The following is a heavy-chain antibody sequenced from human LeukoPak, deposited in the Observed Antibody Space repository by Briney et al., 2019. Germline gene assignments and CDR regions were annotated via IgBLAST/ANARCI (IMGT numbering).Heavy chain of an antibody. Sequence: ASVRVSCKASGYSFTAYWLHWVRQAPGQGLEWMGWINANTGGTDYAQKFQGRVTMTRDTSISTGYMDLSTLRSDDTAVYYCARGPSYSFDDWGQGTMVTVSS. CDR3: ARGPSYSFDD. D-gene: IGHD1-26*01. J-gene: IGHJ3*01. V-gene: IGHV1-2*02. CDR1: GYSFTAYW. CDR2: INANTGGT.